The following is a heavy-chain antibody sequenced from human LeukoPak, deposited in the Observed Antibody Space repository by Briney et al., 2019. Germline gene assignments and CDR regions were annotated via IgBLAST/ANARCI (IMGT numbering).Heavy chain of an antibody. J-gene: IGHJ6*02. CDR1: GFTFDDFG. CDR3: ASLHGWYGMDV. D-gene: IGHD3-10*01. Sequence: GSLRLSCAASGFTFDDFGMSWVRQAPGKGLEWVSAIKWNGDGTTYADSVKGRFTISRDNAKNFLYLQMNSLRAEDTALYYCASLHGWYGMDVWGQGTTVTVSS. CDR2: IKWNGDGT. V-gene: IGHV3-20*04.